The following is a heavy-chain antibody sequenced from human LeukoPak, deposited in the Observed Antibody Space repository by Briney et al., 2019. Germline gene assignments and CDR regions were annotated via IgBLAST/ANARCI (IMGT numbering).Heavy chain of an antibody. Sequence: GGSLRLSCAASGFTFSIYSMNWVRQPPGKGLEWVSYISSSSTSIYYADSVKRRFTISRDNAKNSLYLQMSSLRDDDTAVYYCASSDDYGGNRFDYWGQGTLVTVSS. V-gene: IGHV3-48*02. CDR2: ISSSSTSI. CDR3: ASSDDYGGNRFDY. D-gene: IGHD4-23*01. CDR1: GFTFSIYS. J-gene: IGHJ4*02.